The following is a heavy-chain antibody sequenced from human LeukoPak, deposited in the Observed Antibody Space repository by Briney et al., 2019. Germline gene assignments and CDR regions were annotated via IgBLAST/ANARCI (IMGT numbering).Heavy chain of an antibody. J-gene: IGHJ4*02. D-gene: IGHD5-24*01. CDR1: GYTFTSYG. CDR3: ATKESRDGYNYAAFDY. Sequence: SVKVSCKASGYTFTSYGISWVRQAPGQGLEWMGGIIPIFGTANYAQKFQGRVTITADESTSTAYMELSSLRSEDTAVYYCATKESRDGYNYAAFDYWGQGTLVTVSS. V-gene: IGHV1-69*13. CDR2: IIPIFGTA.